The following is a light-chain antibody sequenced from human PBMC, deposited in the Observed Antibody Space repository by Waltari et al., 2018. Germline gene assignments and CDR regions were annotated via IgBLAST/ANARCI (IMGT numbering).Light chain of an antibody. J-gene: IGKJ1*01. CDR3: QHYVRLPVT. CDR2: GAS. CDR1: QSVGKT. V-gene: IGKV3-20*01. Sequence: EIVLTQSPGTLSLSPGERATLSCRASQSVGKTLAWDQQKPGQTPRLLSYGASTRATGIPDRFSGSGSGTDFSLTISRLEPEDFAVYYCQHYVRLPVTFGQGTKVEIK.